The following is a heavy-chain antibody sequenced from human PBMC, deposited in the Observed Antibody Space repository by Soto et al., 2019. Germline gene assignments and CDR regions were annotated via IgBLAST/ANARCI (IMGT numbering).Heavy chain of an antibody. V-gene: IGHV1-18*01. D-gene: IGHD2-15*01. CDR3: ASDRWSYYCYVMDF. CDR2: ISAYNGNT. Sequence: ASVKVSCKASGYTFTSYGISWVRQAPGQGLEWMGWISAYNGNTNYEQKLQGRVTMTTDTSTSTAYMEVRSLRSDDTAVYYCASDRWSYYCYVMDFSGQGSTVPVSS. CDR1: GYTFTSYG. J-gene: IGHJ6*02.